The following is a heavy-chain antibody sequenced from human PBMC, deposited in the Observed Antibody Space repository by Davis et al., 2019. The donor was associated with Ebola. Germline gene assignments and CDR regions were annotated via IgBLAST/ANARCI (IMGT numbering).Heavy chain of an antibody. D-gene: IGHD6-19*01. V-gene: IGHV1-18*01. J-gene: IGHJ2*01. Sequence: ASVKVSCKASGYTFTSYGISWVRQAPGQGLEWMGWISAYNGNTKYSQKFQGRVTITRDTSASTAYMELSSLRSEDTAVYYCAGSGYSSGWYGFDLWGRGTLVTVSS. CDR3: AGSGYSSGWYGFDL. CDR1: GYTFTSYG. CDR2: ISAYNGNT.